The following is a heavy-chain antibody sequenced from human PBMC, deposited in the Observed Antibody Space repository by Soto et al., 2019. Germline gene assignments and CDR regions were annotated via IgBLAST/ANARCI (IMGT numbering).Heavy chain of an antibody. CDR2: INHSGST. CDR3: ACRGGSYYGFAY. D-gene: IGHD1-26*01. J-gene: IGHJ4*02. CDR1: GGSFSGYY. V-gene: IGHV4-34*01. Sequence: QVQLQQWGAGLLKPSETLSLTCAVYGGSFSGYYWSWIRQPPGKGLEWIGEINHSGSTNYNPSLKSRVTIPVDTSKNQFSLKLSSVTAADTAVYYCACRGGSYYGFAYWGQGTLVTVSS.